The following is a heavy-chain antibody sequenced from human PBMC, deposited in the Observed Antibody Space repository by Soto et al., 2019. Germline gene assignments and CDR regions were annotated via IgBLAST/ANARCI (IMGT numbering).Heavy chain of an antibody. CDR2: IKQDGSEK. CDR1: GFTFSPYE. D-gene: IGHD1-26*01. CDR3: AKEDSGSYPRNFDY. Sequence: GGSLRLSCAASGFTFSPYEMSWVRQAPGKGLEWVANIKQDGSEKYYVDSVKGRFTISRDNAKNSLYLQMNSLRAEDTAVYYCAKEDSGSYPRNFDYWGQGTLVTVSS. J-gene: IGHJ4*02. V-gene: IGHV3-7*03.